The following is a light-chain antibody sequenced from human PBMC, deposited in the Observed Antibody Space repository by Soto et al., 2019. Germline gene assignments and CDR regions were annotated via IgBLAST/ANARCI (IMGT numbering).Light chain of an antibody. Sequence: EIVLTQSPGTLSLSPGERATISSRASQSVSSSYLAWYQQKPGQAPRLLIYGASSRATGIPDRFSGSGSGTDFTLTISRLEPEDFAVYYCQQYGSSQYTFGQGTKLEIK. J-gene: IGKJ2*01. CDR2: GAS. CDR3: QQYGSSQYT. V-gene: IGKV3-20*01. CDR1: QSVSSSY.